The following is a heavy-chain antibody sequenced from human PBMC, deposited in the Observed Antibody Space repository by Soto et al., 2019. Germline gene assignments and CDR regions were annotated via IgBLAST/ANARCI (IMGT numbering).Heavy chain of an antibody. J-gene: IGHJ5*02. D-gene: IGHD3-10*01. CDR3: AGGRYPYYDSGSYLNWFDP. Sequence: PSETLSLTGTVSGGSVRSADYWWSWIRQPPGKGLEWLGSIFYSGATVYNPSLKSRLTISVDTSKDQFSLRLQSLTAADSAVYFCAGGRYPYYDSGSYLNWFDPWGQGTLVTVSS. CDR2: IFYSGAT. V-gene: IGHV4-30-4*08. CDR1: GGSVRSADYW.